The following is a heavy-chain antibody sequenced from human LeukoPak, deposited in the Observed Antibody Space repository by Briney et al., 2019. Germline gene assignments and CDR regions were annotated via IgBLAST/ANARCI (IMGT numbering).Heavy chain of an antibody. D-gene: IGHD1-7*01. CDR2: ISGSGGST. J-gene: IGHJ4*02. V-gene: IGHV3-23*01. CDR3: AKEGKTRNWNYYQAKSVY. CDR1: GFTFSSYA. Sequence: AGGSLRLSCAASGFTFSSYAMSWVRQAPGKGLEWVSAISGSGGSTYYADSVKGRFTISRDNSKNTLSLQMNSLRAEDTAVYYCAKEGKTRNWNYYQAKSVYWGQGTLVTVSS.